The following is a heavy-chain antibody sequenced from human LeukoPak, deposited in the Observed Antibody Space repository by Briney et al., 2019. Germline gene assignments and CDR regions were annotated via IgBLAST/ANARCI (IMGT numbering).Heavy chain of an antibody. CDR3: ARDEDYSNYLDY. D-gene: IGHD4-11*01. Sequence: SVKVSCKASGGTFSSYAISWVRRAPGQGLEWIGRIIPIFGTANYAQKFQGRVTITTDESTSTAYMELSSLRSEDTAVYYCARDEDYSNYLDYWGQGTLVTVSS. V-gene: IGHV1-69*05. CDR1: GGTFSSYA. CDR2: IIPIFGTA. J-gene: IGHJ4*02.